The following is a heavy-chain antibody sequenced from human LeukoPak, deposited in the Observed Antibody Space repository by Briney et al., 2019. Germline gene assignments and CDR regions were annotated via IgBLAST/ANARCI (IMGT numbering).Heavy chain of an antibody. CDR2: IYHSGST. D-gene: IGHD3-22*01. J-gene: IGHJ5*02. V-gene: IGHV4-4*02. CDR1: GGSISSSNW. CDR3: ARQITMIVVVRMYNWFDP. Sequence: SETLSLTCAVSGGSISSSNWWSWVRQPPGKGLEWIGEIYHSGSTNYNPSLKSRVTISVDKSKNQFSLKLSSVTAADTAVYYCARQITMIVVVRMYNWFDPWGQGTLVTVSS.